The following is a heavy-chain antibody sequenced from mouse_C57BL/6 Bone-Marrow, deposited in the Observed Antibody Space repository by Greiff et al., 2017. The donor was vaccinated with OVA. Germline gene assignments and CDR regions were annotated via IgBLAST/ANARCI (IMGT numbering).Heavy chain of an antibody. CDR3: ARDWYYCGSRPFDY. CDR1: GFTFSSYA. CDR2: ISDGGSYT. D-gene: IGHD1-1*01. Sequence: EVKVVESGGGLVKPGGSLKLSCAASGFTFSSYAMSWVRQTPEKRLEWVATISDGGSYTYYPDHVQGRFTISRDNAKNNLYLQMSHLKSEDTAMYYCARDWYYCGSRPFDYWGQGTTLTVSS. V-gene: IGHV5-4*01. J-gene: IGHJ2*01.